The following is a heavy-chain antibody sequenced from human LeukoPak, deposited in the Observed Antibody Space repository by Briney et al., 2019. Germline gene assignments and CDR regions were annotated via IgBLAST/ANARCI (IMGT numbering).Heavy chain of an antibody. CDR2: INHSGST. Sequence: SETLSLTCAVYGGSFSGYYWSRIRQPPGKGLEWIGEINHSGSTNYNPSLKSRVTISVDTSKNQFSLKLSSVTAADTAVYYCARDRALYYYDSSDAFDIWGQGTMVTVSS. CDR1: GGSFSGYY. CDR3: ARDRALYYYDSSDAFDI. D-gene: IGHD3-22*01. J-gene: IGHJ3*02. V-gene: IGHV4-34*01.